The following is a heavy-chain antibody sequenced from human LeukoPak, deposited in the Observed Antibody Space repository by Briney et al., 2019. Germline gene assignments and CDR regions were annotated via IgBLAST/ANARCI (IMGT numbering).Heavy chain of an antibody. J-gene: IGHJ1*01. D-gene: IGHD5-18*01. V-gene: IGHV1-46*01. CDR3: ARDLTSYGFNFQH. CDR1: GYTFTSCY. CDR2: INPSGGST. Sequence: ASVKVSCKASGYTFTSCYMHWVRQAPGQGLEWMGIINPSGGSTSYAQKFQGRVTMTRDMSTSTVYMELSSLRSEDTAVYYCARDLTSYGFNFQHWGQGTLVTVSS.